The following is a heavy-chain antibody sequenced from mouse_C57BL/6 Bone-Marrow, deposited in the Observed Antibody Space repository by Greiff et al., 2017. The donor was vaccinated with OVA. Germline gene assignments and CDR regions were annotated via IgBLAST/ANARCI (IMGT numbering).Heavy chain of an antibody. CDR2: IDPSDSYT. Sequence: QVQLKQPGAELVMPGASVKLSCKASGYTFTSYWMHWVKQRPGQGLEWIGEIDPSDSYTNYNQKFKGKSTLTVDKSSSTAYMQLSSLTSEDSAVYYCARRGVRQGGYMDYWGQGTSVTVSS. V-gene: IGHV1-69*01. CDR3: ARRGVRQGGYMDY. J-gene: IGHJ4*01. CDR1: GYTFTSYW. D-gene: IGHD2-14*01.